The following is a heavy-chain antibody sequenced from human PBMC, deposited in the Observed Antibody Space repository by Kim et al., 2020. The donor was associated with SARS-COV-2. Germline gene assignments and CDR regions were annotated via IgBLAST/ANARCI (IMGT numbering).Heavy chain of an antibody. D-gene: IGHD6-6*01. CDR1: GGSISSYY. J-gene: IGHJ3*02. Sequence: SETLSLTCTVSGGSISSYYWSWIRQPPGKGLEWIGYIYYSGSTNYNPSLKSRVTISVDTSKNQFSLKLSSVTAADTAVYYCAREGIAARYDAFDIWGQGTMVTVSS. V-gene: IGHV4-59*13. CDR2: IYYSGST. CDR3: AREGIAARYDAFDI.